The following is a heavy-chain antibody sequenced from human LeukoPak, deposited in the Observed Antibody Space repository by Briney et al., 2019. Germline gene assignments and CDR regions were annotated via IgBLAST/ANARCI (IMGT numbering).Heavy chain of an antibody. D-gene: IGHD3-10*01. J-gene: IGHJ4*02. CDR3: AKGETFYYGSGDY. CDR2: ISGGGGNT. Sequence: RTGGSLRLSCAASGFTFGNYAMNWGRQAPGKGLEWVSSISGGGGNTYYADSVKGRFTISRDNSKNTLYLQMNSLRAEDTAIYYCAKGETFYYGSGDYWGQGTLVTVSS. CDR1: GFTFGNYA. V-gene: IGHV3-23*01.